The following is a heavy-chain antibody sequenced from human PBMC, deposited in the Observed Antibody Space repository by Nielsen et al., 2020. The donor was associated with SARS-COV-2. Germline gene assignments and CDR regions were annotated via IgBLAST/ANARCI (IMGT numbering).Heavy chain of an antibody. V-gene: IGHV4-34*01. D-gene: IGHD3-10*01. Sequence: GSLRLSCAVYGGSFSGYYWSWIRQPPGKGLEWIGEINHSGSTNYNPSLKSRVTISVDTSKNQFSLTQTSVTAADTAVYYCARGFGSGRFDPWGQGTLVTVSS. CDR1: GGSFSGYY. CDR3: ARGFGSGRFDP. CDR2: INHSGST. J-gene: IGHJ5*02.